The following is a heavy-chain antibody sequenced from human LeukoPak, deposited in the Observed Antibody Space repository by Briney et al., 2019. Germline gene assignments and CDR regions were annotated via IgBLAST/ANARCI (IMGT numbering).Heavy chain of an antibody. CDR1: GGSFSGYY. CDR2: TSFDGTVR. CDR3: AKDRNIGLDAIDV. J-gene: IGHJ3*01. Sequence: PSETLSLTCAVYGGSFSGYYWSWVRQAPGKGLEWVALTSFDGTVRHYADSVKGRFTISRDNSKNTLFLQMNNLRPEDTAVYYCAKDRNIGLDAIDVWGQGTMVTVSP. D-gene: IGHD2/OR15-2a*01. V-gene: IGHV3-30*18.